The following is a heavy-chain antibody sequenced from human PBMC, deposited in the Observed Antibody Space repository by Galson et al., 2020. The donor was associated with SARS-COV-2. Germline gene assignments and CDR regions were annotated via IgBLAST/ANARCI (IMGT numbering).Heavy chain of an antibody. V-gene: IGHV3-33*01. CDR3: ARGHYDFWSGYLDI. CDR1: GFTFSSYG. CDR2: IWYDGSNK. D-gene: IGHD3-3*01. Sequence: GGSLRLYCEASGFTFSSYGMHWVRQAPGKGLEWVAVIWYDGSNKYYADSVKGRFTISRDNSKNTLYLQMNSLRAEDTAVYYCARGHYDFWSGYLDIWGQGTMVTVSS. J-gene: IGHJ3*02.